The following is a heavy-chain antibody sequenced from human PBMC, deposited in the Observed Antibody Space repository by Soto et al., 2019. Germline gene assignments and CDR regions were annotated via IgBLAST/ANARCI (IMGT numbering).Heavy chain of an antibody. Sequence: QVQLQQWGAGLLKPSETLSLTCAVYGGSFSGYYWSWIRQPPGKGLDWIGEINHSGSTNYNPSLKSRVTISVDTSKNQFSLKLSSVTAADTAVYYCARGFYGSGSYYGPYYMDVWGKGTTVTVSS. CDR3: ARGFYGSGSYYGPYYMDV. CDR1: GGSFSGYY. D-gene: IGHD3-10*01. J-gene: IGHJ6*03. V-gene: IGHV4-34*01. CDR2: INHSGST.